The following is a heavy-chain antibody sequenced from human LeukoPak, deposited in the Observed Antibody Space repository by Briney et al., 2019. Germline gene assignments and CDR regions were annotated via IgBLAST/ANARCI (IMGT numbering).Heavy chain of an antibody. D-gene: IGHD4-23*01. CDR2: IRYDGNNK. J-gene: IGHJ5*02. Sequence: GGSLRLSCAASGFTFSSCAMPWVRQAPGKGLEWVAYIRYDGNNKNYADSVKGRFTISRDNSKDTLFLQMNSLRPEDTAVYYCTKGDDYGANTRLPKYNWFDPWGQGTLVTVSP. V-gene: IGHV3-30*02. CDR3: TKGDDYGANTRLPKYNWFDP. CDR1: GFTFSSCA.